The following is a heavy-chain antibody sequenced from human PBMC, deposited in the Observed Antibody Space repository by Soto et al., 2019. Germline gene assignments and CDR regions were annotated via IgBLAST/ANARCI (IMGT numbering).Heavy chain of an antibody. J-gene: IGHJ4*02. CDR2: IIPILGIA. V-gene: IGHV1-69*02. CDR3: ATPGGYSSGPRGPFDY. CDR1: GGTFSSYT. D-gene: IGHD6-19*01. Sequence: QVQLVQSGAEVKKPGSSVKVSCKASGGTFSSYTISWVRQAPGQGLEWMGRIIPILGIANYAQKFQGRVTITADKSTSTAYMELSSLRSEDTAVYYCATPGGYSSGPRGPFDYWGQGTLVTVSS.